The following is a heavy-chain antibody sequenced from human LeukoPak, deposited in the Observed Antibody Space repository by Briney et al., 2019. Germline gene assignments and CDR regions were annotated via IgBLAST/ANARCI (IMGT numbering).Heavy chain of an antibody. CDR1: GGSISSSSYY. CDR3: ATPGVAVEGWFDP. CDR2: FYYSGST. J-gene: IGHJ5*02. V-gene: IGHV4-39*07. Sequence: SETLSLTCTVSGGSISSSSYYWGWIRQPPGKGLEWIGSFYYSGSTYYNPSLKSRVTISVDTSKNQFSLKLSSVTAADTAVYYCATPGVAVEGWFDPWGQGTLVTVSS. D-gene: IGHD6-19*01.